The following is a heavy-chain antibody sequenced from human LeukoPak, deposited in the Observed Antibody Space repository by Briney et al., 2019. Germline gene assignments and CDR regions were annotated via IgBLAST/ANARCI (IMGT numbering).Heavy chain of an antibody. CDR3: ARPLHPYYYDSKGGDAFDI. CDR1: GYTFTSYY. D-gene: IGHD3-22*01. J-gene: IGHJ3*02. Sequence: ASVKVSCKASGYTFTSYYMHWVRQAPGQGLEWMGIINPSGGSTSYAQKFQGRVTMTRDTSTSTVYMELSSLRSEDTAVYYCARPLHPYYYDSKGGDAFDIWGQGTMVTVSS. V-gene: IGHV1-46*01. CDR2: INPSGGST.